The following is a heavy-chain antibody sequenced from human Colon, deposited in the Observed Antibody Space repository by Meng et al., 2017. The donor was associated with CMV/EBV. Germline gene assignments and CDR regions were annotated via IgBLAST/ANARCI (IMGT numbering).Heavy chain of an antibody. D-gene: IGHD3-10*01. CDR3: ARDQLARGVKPAGGLDV. J-gene: IGHJ6*02. Sequence: GESLKISCGVSGFTFNTYWMSWVRQAPGKGLEWVANIRHDAGNEQYYLESVKGRFTISRDNSRNSVYLQMNSLRADDTAVYYCARDQLARGVKPAGGLDVWGQGTTVTVSS. V-gene: IGHV3-7*01. CDR1: GFTFNTYW. CDR2: IRHDAGNEQ.